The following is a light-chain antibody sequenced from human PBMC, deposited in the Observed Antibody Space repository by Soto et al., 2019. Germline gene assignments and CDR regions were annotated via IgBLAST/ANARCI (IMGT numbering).Light chain of an antibody. CDR1: QSIRGY. Sequence: DIQMTQSPSSLSSSLGDRVTLTCRASQSIRGYLNWYQQKPGKAPKLLIFDASSLESGVPSRFRGSGSGTQFTLTISSLKPDDFDTYYCQQYNSYSSTFGQGTKVDIK. V-gene: IGKV1-5*01. CDR2: DAS. J-gene: IGKJ1*01. CDR3: QQYNSYSST.